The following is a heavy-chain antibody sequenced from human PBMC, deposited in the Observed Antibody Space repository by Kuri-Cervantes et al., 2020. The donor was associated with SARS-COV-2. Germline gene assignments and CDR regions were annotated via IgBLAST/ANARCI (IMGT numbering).Heavy chain of an antibody. V-gene: IGHV1-18*01. Sequence: ASVKVSCKASGYTFTSYGISWVRQAPGQGLEWMGWISAYNGNTNYAQKLQGRVTMTTDTSTSTAYMELRSLRSDDTAVYYCATVSGMAAAGSISTWFDPWGQGTLVTVSS. D-gene: IGHD6-13*01. CDR1: GYTFTSYG. J-gene: IGHJ5*02. CDR2: ISAYNGNT. CDR3: ATVSGMAAAGSISTWFDP.